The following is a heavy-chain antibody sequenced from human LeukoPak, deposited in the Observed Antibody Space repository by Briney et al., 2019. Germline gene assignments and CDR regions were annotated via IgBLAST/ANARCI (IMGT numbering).Heavy chain of an antibody. J-gene: IGHJ3*02. V-gene: IGHV4-59*01. CDR3: ARSGGAVAGYDAFDI. D-gene: IGHD6-19*01. CDR2: IYYSGST. Sequence: SETLSLTCSVSGASISSYYWSWIRQPPGKGLEWIGYIYYSGSTNYNPSLKSRVTISVDTSKNHFSLKLSSVTAADTAVYYCARSGGAVAGYDAFDIWGQGTMVTVSS. CDR1: GASISSYY.